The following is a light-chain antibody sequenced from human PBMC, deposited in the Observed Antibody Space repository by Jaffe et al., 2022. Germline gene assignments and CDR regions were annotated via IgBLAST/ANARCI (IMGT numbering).Light chain of an antibody. V-gene: IGKV1-39*01. Sequence: DIQMTQSPSSLSASVGDRVTITCRASQSISSYLNWYQQKPGKAPKLLIYAASSLQSGVPSRFSGSGSGTDFTLTISSLQPEDFATYYCQQSYSTQPCFGQGTKLEIK. J-gene: IGKJ2*01. CDR1: QSISSY. CDR3: QQSYSTQPC. CDR2: AAS.